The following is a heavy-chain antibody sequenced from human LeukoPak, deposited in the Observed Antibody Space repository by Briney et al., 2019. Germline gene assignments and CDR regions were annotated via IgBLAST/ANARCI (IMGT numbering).Heavy chain of an antibody. CDR2: ISSSSSYI. J-gene: IGHJ3*02. Sequence: GGSLRLSCAASGFTFSSYSMNWVRQAPGKGLEWVSSISSSSSYIYYADSVKGRFTISRDNAKNSLYLQMNSLRAEDTAVYYCARDCRGYCSGGSAFDIWGQGTMVTVSS. V-gene: IGHV3-21*04. CDR1: GFTFSSYS. D-gene: IGHD2-15*01. CDR3: ARDCRGYCSGGSAFDI.